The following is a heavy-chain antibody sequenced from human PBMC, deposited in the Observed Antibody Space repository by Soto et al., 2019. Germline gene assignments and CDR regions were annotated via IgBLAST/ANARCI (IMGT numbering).Heavy chain of an antibody. D-gene: IGHD3-3*01. CDR3: ARDNATGLYDFWSGYYTFDY. V-gene: IGHV3-21*01. Sequence: GGSLRLSCAASGFTFSSYSMNWVRQAPGKGLEWVSSISSSSSYIYYADSVKGRFTISRDNAKNSLYLQMNSLRAEDTAVYYCARDNATGLYDFWSGYYTFDYWGQGTLVTVSS. J-gene: IGHJ4*02. CDR1: GFTFSSYS. CDR2: ISSSSSYI.